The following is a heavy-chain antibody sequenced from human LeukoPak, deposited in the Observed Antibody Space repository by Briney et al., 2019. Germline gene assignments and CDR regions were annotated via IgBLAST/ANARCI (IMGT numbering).Heavy chain of an antibody. J-gene: IGHJ4*02. CDR3: ARVATPPVLRYFDWLSFFDY. D-gene: IGHD3-9*01. CDR1: GGTFSSYA. Sequence: GASVKVSCKASGGTFSSYAISWVRQAPGQGLEWMGGIIPIFGTANYAQKFQGRVTITTDESTSTAYMELSSLRSEDTAVYYCARVATPPVLRYFDWLSFFDYWGQGTLVTVSS. V-gene: IGHV1-69*05. CDR2: IIPIFGTA.